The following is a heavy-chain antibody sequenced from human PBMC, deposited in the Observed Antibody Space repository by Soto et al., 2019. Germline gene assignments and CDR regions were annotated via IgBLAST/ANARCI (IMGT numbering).Heavy chain of an antibody. CDR3: ARSRDGYNLNPIDQ. CDR1: TGSTNSFY. Sequence: QVQLQVSGPGLVKPSATLSLSCTVSTGSTNSFYWSWIRQPPGKGLQWLGYFFYTGSTNHNPSLKSRVTISLDMSSNQFSLRLSSVTAADPAMYYCARSRDGYNLNPIDQWGQGLLVTVSS. CDR2: FFYTGST. D-gene: IGHD5-12*01. J-gene: IGHJ4*02. V-gene: IGHV4-59*01.